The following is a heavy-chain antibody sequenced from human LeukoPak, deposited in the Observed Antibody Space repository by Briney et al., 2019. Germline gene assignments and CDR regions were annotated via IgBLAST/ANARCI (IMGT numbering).Heavy chain of an antibody. D-gene: IGHD4-23*01. J-gene: IGHJ4*02. CDR2: IIPILGIA. Sequence: ASVKVSCKASGGTFSSYAISWVRQAPGQGVEWMGRIIPILGIANYAQKFQGRVTITADKSTSTAYMELSSLRSEDTAVYYCASLSQYGGNSNFDYWGQGTLVTVSS. CDR1: GGTFSSYA. CDR3: ASLSQYGGNSNFDY. V-gene: IGHV1-69*04.